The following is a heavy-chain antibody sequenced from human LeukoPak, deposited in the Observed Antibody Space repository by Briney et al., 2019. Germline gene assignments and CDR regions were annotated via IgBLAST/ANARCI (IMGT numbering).Heavy chain of an antibody. Sequence: ASVTVSFKASGYTFTGYYMHWVRQAPGQGLERMGWINPNSGGTNYAQKFQGRVTMTRDTSISTAYMELSRLRSDDTAVYYCARDWGVSSSDYWGQGTLVTVSS. D-gene: IGHD6-6*01. J-gene: IGHJ4*02. CDR1: GYTFTGYY. V-gene: IGHV1-2*02. CDR2: INPNSGGT. CDR3: ARDWGVSSSDY.